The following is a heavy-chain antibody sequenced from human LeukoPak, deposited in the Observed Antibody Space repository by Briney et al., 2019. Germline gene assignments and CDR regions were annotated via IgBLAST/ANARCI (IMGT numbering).Heavy chain of an antibody. CDR2: LHYSGGT. Sequence: SETPSLTCTVSGGFISTYYWSWIRQPPGKGLEWIGYLHYSGGTNYNPSLKSRVTTSVDTSRNHFSLNLSSVTAADTAVYYCARHRIAVSGYVFDLWGQGTLFTVSP. CDR3: ARHRIAVSGYVFDL. CDR1: GGFISTYY. V-gene: IGHV4-59*08. J-gene: IGHJ4*02. D-gene: IGHD6-19*01.